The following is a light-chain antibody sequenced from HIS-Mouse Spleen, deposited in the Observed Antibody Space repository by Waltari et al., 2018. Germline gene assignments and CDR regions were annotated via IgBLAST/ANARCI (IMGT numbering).Light chain of an antibody. Sequence: QSALTQPPSASGSPGQSVTISCTGTSSDVGGYNYVSWYQQHPGKAPKLMIYEVSKRPSGVPDRVSGSKSGNTASLTVSWLQAEDEADYYCSSYAGSNNLVFGGGTKLTVL. V-gene: IGLV2-8*01. CDR1: SSDVGGYNY. J-gene: IGLJ2*01. CDR3: SSYAGSNNLV. CDR2: EVS.